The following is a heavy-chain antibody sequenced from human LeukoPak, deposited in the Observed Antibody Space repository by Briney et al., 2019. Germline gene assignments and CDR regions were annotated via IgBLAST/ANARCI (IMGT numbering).Heavy chain of an antibody. Sequence: ASVKVSCKVSGYTLTELSMHWVRQAPGNGLEWMGGFDPEDGETIYAQKFQGRVTMTEDTSTDTAYMELSSLRSEDTAVYYCATPSGRPLKSGVNRIGEFSYYYYGMDVWGKGTTVTVSS. V-gene: IGHV1-24*01. CDR3: ATPSGRPLKSGVNRIGEFSYYYYGMDV. CDR2: FDPEDGET. D-gene: IGHD3-10*01. CDR1: GYTLTELS. J-gene: IGHJ6*04.